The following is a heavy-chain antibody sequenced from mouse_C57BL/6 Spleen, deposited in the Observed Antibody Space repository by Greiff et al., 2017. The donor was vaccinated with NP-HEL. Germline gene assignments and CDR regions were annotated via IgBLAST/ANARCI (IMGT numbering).Heavy chain of an antibody. CDR2: IYPGGGYT. CDR3: ARRGGIYYDYDAGGFDY. CDR1: GYTFTNYW. Sequence: VQLQQSGAELVRPGTSVKMSCKASGYTFTNYWIGWAKQRPGHGLEWIGDIYPGGGYTNYNEKFKGKATLTADKSSSTAYMQFSSLTSEDSAIYYCARRGGIYYDYDAGGFDYWGQGTTLTVSS. D-gene: IGHD2-4*01. J-gene: IGHJ2*01. V-gene: IGHV1-63*01.